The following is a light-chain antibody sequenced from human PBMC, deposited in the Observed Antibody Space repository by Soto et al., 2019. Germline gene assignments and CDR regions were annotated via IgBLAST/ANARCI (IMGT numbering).Light chain of an antibody. CDR3: QQYNTYST. CDR2: KAS. V-gene: IGKV1-5*03. J-gene: IGKJ1*01. Sequence: DIQLTQSPYTLSGSVGDRVTLTCRASQSISSWLAWYQQKPGKAPKLLIYKASSLQSGVPSRFSGSGSGTEFTLTISSLQPDDFATYYCQQYNTYSTFGQGTKV. CDR1: QSISSW.